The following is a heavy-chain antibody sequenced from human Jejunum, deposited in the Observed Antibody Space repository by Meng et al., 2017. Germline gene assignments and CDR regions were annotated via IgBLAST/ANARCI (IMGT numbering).Heavy chain of an antibody. CDR3: ARVDFRGNDQDSTGLGH. CDR2: INHGGST. V-gene: IGHV4-34*01. D-gene: IGHD3-16*01. CDR1: GGVFSGYY. Sequence: SETLSLTCAVYGGVFSGYYWSWIRQSPGKGLEWMGEINHGGSTNYNPSLKSRFTISVDTSKNQVSLELSSVTAADTAVYYCARVDFRGNDQDSTGLGHWGQGTLVTVSS. J-gene: IGHJ4*02.